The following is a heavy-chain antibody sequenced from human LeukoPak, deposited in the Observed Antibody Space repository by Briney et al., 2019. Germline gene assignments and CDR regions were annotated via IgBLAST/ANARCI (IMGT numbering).Heavy chain of an antibody. CDR2: IYTSGST. V-gene: IGHV4-4*09. CDR1: GGSISSYY. D-gene: IGHD7-27*01. Sequence: SETLSLTCTVSGGSISSYYGSWIRQPPGKGLEWIGYIYTSGSTNYNPSLKSRVTISVDTSKNQFSLKLSSVTAADTAVYYCARTLGLYFDYWGQGTLVTVSS. CDR3: ARTLGLYFDY. J-gene: IGHJ4*02.